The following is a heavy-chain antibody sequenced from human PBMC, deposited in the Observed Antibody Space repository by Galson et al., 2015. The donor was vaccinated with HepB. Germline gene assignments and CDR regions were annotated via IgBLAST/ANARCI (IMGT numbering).Heavy chain of an antibody. J-gene: IGHJ4*02. CDR1: GYTLTELS. V-gene: IGHV1-24*01. CDR2: FDPEDGET. Sequence: SVKVSCKVSGYTLTELSMHWVRQAPGKGLEWMGGFDPEDGETIYAQKFQGRVTMTEDTSTDTAYMELSSLRSEDTAVYYCATDRGTVTTLDYWGQGTLVTVSS. D-gene: IGHD4-17*01. CDR3: ATDRGTVTTLDY.